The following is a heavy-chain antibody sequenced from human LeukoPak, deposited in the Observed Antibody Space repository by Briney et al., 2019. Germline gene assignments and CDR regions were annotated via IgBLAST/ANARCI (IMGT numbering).Heavy chain of an antibody. CDR3: ARDREVRGGDCNDY. V-gene: IGHV1-3*03. CDR2: INAGNGNT. J-gene: IGHJ4*02. Sequence: ASVKVSCKASGYTFTSYAMHWVRQAPGQRLEWMGWINAGNGNTKYSQEFQGRVTITRDTSASTAFMELSSLRSEDTAVYYCARDREVRGGDCNDYWGQGTLVTVSS. CDR1: GYTFTSYA. D-gene: IGHD2-21*02.